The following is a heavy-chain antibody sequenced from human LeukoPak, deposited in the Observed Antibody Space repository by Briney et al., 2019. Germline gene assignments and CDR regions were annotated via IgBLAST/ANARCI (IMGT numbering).Heavy chain of an antibody. J-gene: IGHJ4*02. Sequence: SETLSLTCAVYGGSFSGYYWSWIRQPPGKGLEWIGGINHSGSTNYNPSLKSRVTISVDTSKNQFSLKLSSVTAADTAVYYCARNAALNYGDYAVGVDYWGQGTLVTVSS. CDR1: GGSFSGYY. V-gene: IGHV4-34*01. CDR3: ARNAALNYGDYAVGVDY. CDR2: INHSGST. D-gene: IGHD4-17*01.